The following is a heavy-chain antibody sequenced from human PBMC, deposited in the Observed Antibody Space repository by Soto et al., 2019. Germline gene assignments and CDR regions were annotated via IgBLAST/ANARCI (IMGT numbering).Heavy chain of an antibody. CDR1: GGSISGGGYY. Sequence: QVQLQESGPGLVKPSETLSLTCTVSGGSISGGGYYWSWIRQPPGKGLEWIGYTYDSGSTYYNPSLMSRISISIDTSKNQSSLRRTSVTAADTAVYYCAREIIPLTTDWYFDLWGRGTLVTVSS. J-gene: IGHJ2*01. CDR3: AREIIPLTTDWYFDL. CDR2: TYDSGST. D-gene: IGHD4-17*01. V-gene: IGHV4-30-4*01.